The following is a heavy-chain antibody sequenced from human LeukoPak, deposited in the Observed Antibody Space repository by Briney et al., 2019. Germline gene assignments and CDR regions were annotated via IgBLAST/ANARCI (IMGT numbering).Heavy chain of an antibody. D-gene: IGHD1-1*01. CDR1: GFTFSRLA. CDR2: ISGSGVST. J-gene: IGHJ4*02. V-gene: IGHV3-23*01. CDR3: AARWTPFDY. Sequence: GGSLRLSCAASGFTFSRLAMTWVRQAPGKGLEWVSSISGSGVSTYYADSVKGRFTISRDNSQNTLYLQMHSLRAEDTAVYYCAARWTPFDYWGQGTLVSVSS.